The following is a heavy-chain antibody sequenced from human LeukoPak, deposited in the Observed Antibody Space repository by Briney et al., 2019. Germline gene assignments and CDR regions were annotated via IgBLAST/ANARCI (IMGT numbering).Heavy chain of an antibody. CDR3: ARHWSALIAAAGYFDY. CDR2: ISSSGDTT. J-gene: IGHJ4*02. D-gene: IGHD6-13*01. Sequence: QTGGSLRLSCAASGFTFSRYWMSWVRQAPGKGLEWISYISSSGDTTYYTDSVKGRFTISRDNAKNSLSLQMNSLRADDTAVYCCARHWSALIAAAGYFDYWGQGTLVTVSS. V-gene: IGHV3-48*04. CDR1: GFTFSRYW.